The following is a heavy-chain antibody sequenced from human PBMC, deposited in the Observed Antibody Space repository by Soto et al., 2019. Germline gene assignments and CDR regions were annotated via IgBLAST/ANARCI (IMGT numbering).Heavy chain of an antibody. Sequence: PGGSLRLSCAASGFSFSIYAMSWVRQAPGKGLEWVSSTTNSGSSTSFADSVKGRFTVSRDNSKNTLYLQMNSLRADDTAVSYCAKGSVAAAGFEDWGQAPLVSVYS. CDR3: AKGSVAAAGFED. D-gene: IGHD6-13*01. CDR2: TTNSGSST. CDR1: GFSFSIYA. J-gene: IGHJ4*02. V-gene: IGHV3-23*05.